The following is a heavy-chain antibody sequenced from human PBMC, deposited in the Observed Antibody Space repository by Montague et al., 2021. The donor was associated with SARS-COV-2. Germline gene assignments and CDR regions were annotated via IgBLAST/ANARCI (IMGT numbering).Heavy chain of an antibody. J-gene: IGHJ4*02. CDR2: ISGSGDIT. V-gene: IGHV3-23*01. CDR1: GFSFSNYA. CDR3: AKEAVYSSSWEYFDY. D-gene: IGHD6-13*01. Sequence: SLRLSCAASGFSFSNYAMSWVRQAPGKGLEWVSPISGSGDITHYADSVKGRCTISRDNSKNTLYLQMNSLRAEDTAVYYCAKEAVYSSSWEYFDYWGQGTLVTVSS.